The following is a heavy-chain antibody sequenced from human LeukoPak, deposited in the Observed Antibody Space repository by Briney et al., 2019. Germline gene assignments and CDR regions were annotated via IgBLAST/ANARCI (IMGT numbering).Heavy chain of an antibody. CDR3: ARVKGTSSFDY. V-gene: IGHV4-59*01. CDR2: IYYSGST. CDR1: GGSISSYY. Sequence: SETLSLTCTVSGGSISSYYWSWIRQPPGKGLEWIGYIYYSGSTNYNPSLKSRVTISVDTSKNQFSLKLSSVTAADTAVYYCARVKGTSSFDYWGQGTLVTVFS. D-gene: IGHD2-2*01. J-gene: IGHJ4*02.